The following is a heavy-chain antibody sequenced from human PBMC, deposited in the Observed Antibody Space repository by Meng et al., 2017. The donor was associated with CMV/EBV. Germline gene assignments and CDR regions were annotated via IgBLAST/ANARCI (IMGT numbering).Heavy chain of an antibody. CDR1: GFTFSDYY. D-gene: IGHD3-3*01. CDR2: ISSSGSTI. Sequence: GESLKISCAASGFTFSDYYMSWIRRAPGKGLEWVSYISSSGSTIYYADSVKGRFTISRDNAKNSLYLQMNSLRAEDTAVYYCARYYPSLPYYDFWSGYHYYYYYGMDVWGQGTTVTVSS. J-gene: IGHJ6*02. V-gene: IGHV3-11*04. CDR3: ARYYPSLPYYDFWSGYHYYYYYGMDV.